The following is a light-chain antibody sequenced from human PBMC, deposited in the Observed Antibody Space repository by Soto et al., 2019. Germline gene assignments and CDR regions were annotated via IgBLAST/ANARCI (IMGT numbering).Light chain of an antibody. CDR3: SLYTSSRVV. Sequence: QSALTQPASVSGSPGQSITISCTGTSSDVGGYNYVSWYQQHPGKAPKLMIYDVSNRPSGVSNRFPGSKSGNTASLTISGLQAEDEADYYRSLYTSSRVVFGGGTKLTVL. CDR1: SSDVGGYNY. CDR2: DVS. J-gene: IGLJ2*01. V-gene: IGLV2-14*01.